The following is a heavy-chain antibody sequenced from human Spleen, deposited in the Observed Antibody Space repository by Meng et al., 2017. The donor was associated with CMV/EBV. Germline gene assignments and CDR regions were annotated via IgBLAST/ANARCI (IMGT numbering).Heavy chain of an antibody. CDR3: ARAGGSGYSYYFDY. V-gene: IGHV3-20*03. CDR1: GFMFDDYG. D-gene: IGHD3-22*01. J-gene: IGHJ4*02. Sequence: SGFMFDDYGMSCVRQGPGKGLEWVSGINWIGVSTGYADSVKGRFTISRDNAKNSLYLQMNSLRAEDTAVYYCARAGGSGYSYYFDYWGQGTLVTVSS. CDR2: INWIGVST.